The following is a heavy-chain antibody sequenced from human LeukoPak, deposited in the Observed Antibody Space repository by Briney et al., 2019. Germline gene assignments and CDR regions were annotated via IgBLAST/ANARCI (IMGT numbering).Heavy chain of an antibody. CDR3: ARAGFGAVAGDYSYQYIDV. CDR1: GGSMSSYY. Sequence: SETLSLTCTVSGGSMSSYYWNWIRQPPGKGLEWIGYIYYSGTTNYNPSLKSRVSMSVDTSKNQFSLKLSSVTAADTAVYYCARAGFGAVAGDYSYQYIDVWGKGTTVTVSS. J-gene: IGHJ6*03. V-gene: IGHV4-59*01. CDR2: IYYSGTT. D-gene: IGHD3-10*01.